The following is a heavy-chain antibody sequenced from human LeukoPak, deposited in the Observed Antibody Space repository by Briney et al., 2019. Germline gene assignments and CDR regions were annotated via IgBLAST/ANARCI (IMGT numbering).Heavy chain of an antibody. CDR1: GFTFSGSA. CDR3: STQGYSYGSKFDY. D-gene: IGHD5-18*01. J-gene: IGHJ4*02. V-gene: IGHV3-73*01. CDR2: IRSKGSNYAT. Sequence: PGGSLRLSCAASGFTFSGSAMHWVRQASGKGLEWVGRIRSKGSNYATTYAASRKGRFTISRDDSKNTAYLQMNSLKTEDTAVYYCSTQGYSYGSKFDYWGQGTLVTVSS.